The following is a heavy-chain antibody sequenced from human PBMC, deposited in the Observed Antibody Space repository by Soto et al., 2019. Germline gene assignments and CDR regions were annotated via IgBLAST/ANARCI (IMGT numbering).Heavy chain of an antibody. D-gene: IGHD3-10*01. CDR2: MNPNSGNT. CDR3: ARDAVWGVLPNYYYYYYMDV. Sequence: ASVKVSCKASGYTFTSYDVTWVRQAPGQGLEWMGWMNPNSGNTGYAQKFQGRVTMTRDTSISTAYMELSSLTSDDTAVYYCARDAVWGVLPNYYYYYYMDVWGKGTTVTVSS. J-gene: IGHJ6*03. V-gene: IGHV1-8*01. CDR1: GYTFTSYD.